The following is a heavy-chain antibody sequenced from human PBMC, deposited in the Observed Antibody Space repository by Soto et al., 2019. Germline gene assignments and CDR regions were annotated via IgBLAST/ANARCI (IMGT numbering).Heavy chain of an antibody. CDR3: ARARSDSAGSSLSRWLDV. D-gene: IGHD6-19*01. Sequence: SETLSLACSVSGDSVTVGHYCWSWIRQPPGKGMEWIGHIFFTGATNYSPSLTSRVPMSVGSSKSQCSLNLSSVTAPGSAIYICARARSDSAGSSLSRWLDVWGHVTTGAVSS. J-gene: IGHJ6*02. CDR2: IFFTGAT. V-gene: IGHV4-61*01. CDR1: GDSVTVGHYC.